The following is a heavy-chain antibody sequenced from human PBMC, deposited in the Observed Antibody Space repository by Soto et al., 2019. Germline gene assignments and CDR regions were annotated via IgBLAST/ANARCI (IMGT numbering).Heavy chain of an antibody. CDR2: ISSSSSYV. Sequence: NPGGSLRLSCAASGFTFSSYNMNWVRQAPGKGLEWVSSISSSSSYVYYADSVKGRFTISRDNAKNSLYLQMSSLRAEDTAVYYCARVHYYDSSAYYLWGQGTLVTVSS. D-gene: IGHD3-22*01. V-gene: IGHV3-21*01. CDR3: ARVHYYDSSAYYL. J-gene: IGHJ4*02. CDR1: GFTFSSYN.